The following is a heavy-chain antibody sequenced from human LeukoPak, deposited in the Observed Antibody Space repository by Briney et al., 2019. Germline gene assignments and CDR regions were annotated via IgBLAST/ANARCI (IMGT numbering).Heavy chain of an antibody. Sequence: GGSLRLSCAASGLPFNTYWMTWVRQAPGKGLEWVANIRQDGSVKYYVDSLKGRFTISRDNANNSLYLQMNSLRVEDTAVYYCAREEWWFDSWGQGTQVTVSS. J-gene: IGHJ5*01. CDR3: AREEWWFDS. D-gene: IGHD2-8*01. V-gene: IGHV3-7*01. CDR2: IRQDGSVK. CDR1: GLPFNTYW.